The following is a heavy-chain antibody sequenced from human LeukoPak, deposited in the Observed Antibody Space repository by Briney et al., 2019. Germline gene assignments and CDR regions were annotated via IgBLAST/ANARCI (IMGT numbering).Heavy chain of an antibody. V-gene: IGHV3-48*03. J-gene: IGHJ3*02. D-gene: IGHD5-12*01. CDR1: GFTFSSYE. Sequence: GGSLRLSCAASGFTFSSYEMNWVRQAPGKGLEWVSYISSSGSTIYYADSVKGRFTISRDNAKNSVYLQMKSLRVEDTAIYYCARDLLSVARTPGPAFDIWGQGAMVTVSS. CDR3: ARDLLSVARTPGPAFDI. CDR2: ISSSGSTI.